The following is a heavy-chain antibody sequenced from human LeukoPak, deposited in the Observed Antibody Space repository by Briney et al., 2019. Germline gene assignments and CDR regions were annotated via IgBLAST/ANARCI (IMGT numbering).Heavy chain of an antibody. Sequence: SETLSLTCAVYGGSFSGYYWSWIRQPPGKGLEWIGEINHSGSTNYNPSLKSRVTISIDTSKNQFSLKLRSVTAADTAVYYCTRSPPPGATAYGVVDLWGQGTLVTVSS. V-gene: IGHV4-34*01. CDR1: GGSFSGYY. D-gene: IGHD2-2*01. CDR3: TRSPPPGATAYGVVDL. J-gene: IGHJ4*02. CDR2: INHSGST.